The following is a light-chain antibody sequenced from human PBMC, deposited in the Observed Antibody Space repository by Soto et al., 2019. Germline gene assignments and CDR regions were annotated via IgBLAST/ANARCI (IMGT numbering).Light chain of an antibody. J-gene: IGLJ1*01. Sequence: QAVVTQPPSVSAAPGQNVTISCSGTSSNIGNNYVSWYQHLPGTAPKILIYDDNKRPSGIPDRFSGSKSGTSATLGITGFQTGDEADYYCGSWDSSLSAEVFGTGTKLTVL. CDR3: GSWDSSLSAEV. CDR2: DDN. CDR1: SSNIGNNY. V-gene: IGLV1-51*01.